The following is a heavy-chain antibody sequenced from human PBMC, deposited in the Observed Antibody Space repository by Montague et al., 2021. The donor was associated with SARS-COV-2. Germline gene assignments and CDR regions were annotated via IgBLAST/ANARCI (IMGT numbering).Heavy chain of an antibody. D-gene: IGHD3-10*01. V-gene: IGHV3-30-3*01. Sequence: SLRLSCAASGFTFCSYAMHWVRQAPGKGLEWVAVISYDGSNKYYSDSVKGLFTISRDNSKNTLYLQMNSLRAEDTAVYYCARAAQKQYVLLWFGELLHDAFDIWGQGTMVTVSS. CDR2: ISYDGSNK. CDR3: ARAAQKQYVLLWFGELLHDAFDI. J-gene: IGHJ3*02. CDR1: GFTFCSYA.